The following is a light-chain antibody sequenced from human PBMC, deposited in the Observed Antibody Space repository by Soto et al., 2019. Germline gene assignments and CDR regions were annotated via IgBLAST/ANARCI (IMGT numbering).Light chain of an antibody. V-gene: IGLV2-14*01. CDR2: DVS. CDR3: SSYTSSTLL. CDR1: SIDVGGYNY. J-gene: IGLJ2*01. Sequence: QSALTQPASVSGSPGQSITISCTGTSIDVGGYNYVSWYQQHPGKAPKLMIYDVSNRPSGVSNRFSGPKSGNTASLTISGLQAEDEADYYCSSYTSSTLLFGGGTKVTVL.